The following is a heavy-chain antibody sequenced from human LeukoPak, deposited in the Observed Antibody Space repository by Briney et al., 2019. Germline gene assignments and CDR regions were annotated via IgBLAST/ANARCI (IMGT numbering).Heavy chain of an antibody. V-gene: IGHV3-23*01. D-gene: IGHD6-19*01. CDR2: ISGSGGST. J-gene: IGHJ4*02. CDR1: GFTFSSYA. Sequence: GSLRLSCAASGFTFSSYAMSWVRQVPGKGLEWVSAISGSGGSTYYADSVKGRFTISRDNSKNTLYLQMNSLRAEDTAVYYCAKDLSSGWLGDYFDYWGQGTLVTVSS. CDR3: AKDLSSGWLGDYFDY.